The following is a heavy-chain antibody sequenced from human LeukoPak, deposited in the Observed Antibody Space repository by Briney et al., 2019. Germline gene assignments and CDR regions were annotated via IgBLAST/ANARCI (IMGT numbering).Heavy chain of an antibody. J-gene: IGHJ4*02. Sequence: PSETLSLTCTVSGGSISSSSYYWGWIRQPPGKGPEWIGSIYYSGSTYYNPSLKSRVTISVDTSKNQFSLKLSSVTAADTAVYYCARHAVTTFFYWGQGTLVTVSS. V-gene: IGHV4-39*01. CDR2: IYYSGST. D-gene: IGHD4-17*01. CDR3: ARHAVTTFFY. CDR1: GGSISSSSYY.